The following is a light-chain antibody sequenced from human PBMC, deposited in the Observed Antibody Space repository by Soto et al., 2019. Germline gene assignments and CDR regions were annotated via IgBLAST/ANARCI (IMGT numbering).Light chain of an antibody. CDR3: SSYTSSSTLENV. CDR2: DVS. J-gene: IGLJ1*01. V-gene: IGLV2-14*03. Sequence: QSALTQPASVSGSPGQSITISCTGTSSDVGGYNYVSWYQHNPGKAPKLMIYDVSNRPSGVSNRFSGSKSGNTASLTISGLQAEDEADYYCSSYTSSSTLENVFGTGTKVTVL. CDR1: SSDVGGYNY.